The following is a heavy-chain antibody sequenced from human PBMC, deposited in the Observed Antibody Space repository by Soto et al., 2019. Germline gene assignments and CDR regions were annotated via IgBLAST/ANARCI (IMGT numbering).Heavy chain of an antibody. CDR2: ISADSGTT. CDR3: AREGGYNPHAFDI. CDR1: GYTFANYG. V-gene: IGHV1-18*01. Sequence: QVQLVQSGTAVTKPGTSVKVSCKTSGYTFANYGISWVRQAPGQRLEWMGWISADSGTTNYAQNLQGRVTMTTDTSTSTAYMELRSLRSDDTAMYYCAREGGYNPHAFDIGGQGTMVTVSS. D-gene: IGHD5-12*01. J-gene: IGHJ3*02.